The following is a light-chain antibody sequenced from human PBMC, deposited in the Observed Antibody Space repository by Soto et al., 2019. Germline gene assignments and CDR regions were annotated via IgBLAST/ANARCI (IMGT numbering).Light chain of an antibody. CDR3: NQYDEWPLT. CDR2: DAF. Sequence: EKVMTQSPATLSVSPGERATLSCRASQNVKTRLAWYQQKPGQAPRLLIFDAFTRATGIPARFSGSASGTEFTLTISSLQSEDSAVYYCNQYDEWPLTFGGGTKVEIK. CDR1: QNVKTR. V-gene: IGKV3-15*01. J-gene: IGKJ4*01.